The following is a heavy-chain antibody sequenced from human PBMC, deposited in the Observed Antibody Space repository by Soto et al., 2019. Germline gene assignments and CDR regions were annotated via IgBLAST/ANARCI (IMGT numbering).Heavy chain of an antibody. J-gene: IGHJ6*02. Sequence: TLSLTCAVYGGSFSGYYWSWIRQPPGKGLEWVGEINHSGSTNYNPSLKSRVTISVDTSKNQFSLKLSSVTAADTAVYYCARGRHLPVYYYYGMDVWGLGTTVTISS. V-gene: IGHV4-34*01. CDR3: ARGRHLPVYYYYGMDV. CDR1: GGSFSGYY. CDR2: INHSGST.